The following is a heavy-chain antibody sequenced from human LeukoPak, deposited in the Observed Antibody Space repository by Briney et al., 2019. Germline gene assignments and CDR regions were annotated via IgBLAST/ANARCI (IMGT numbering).Heavy chain of an antibody. CDR1: GYSFTSYG. CDR3: ARVSALVGATVY. Sequence: ASVKVSCKPSGYSFTSYGISWVRQAPGQGLEGMGWISAYNGNTNHAQKLQARVTMTTDTSTSTAYMELGSLRSDGTAVYYCARVSALVGATVYWGQGTLVTVSS. V-gene: IGHV1-18*01. CDR2: ISAYNGNT. J-gene: IGHJ4*02. D-gene: IGHD1-26*01.